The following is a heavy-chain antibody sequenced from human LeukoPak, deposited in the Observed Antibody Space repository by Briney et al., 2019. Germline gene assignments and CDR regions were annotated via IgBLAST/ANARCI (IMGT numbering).Heavy chain of an antibody. V-gene: IGHV4-59*01. Sequence: TASETLSLTCTVSGGSIGSYYWSWIRQPPGKGLEWIGYIHYSGSTNYNPSLRSRVTVSVDTSKNQISLKLSSVTAADTAVYYCASTLQWLAFDYWGQGTLVTVSS. CDR1: GGSIGSYY. J-gene: IGHJ4*02. D-gene: IGHD6-19*01. CDR2: IHYSGST. CDR3: ASTLQWLAFDY.